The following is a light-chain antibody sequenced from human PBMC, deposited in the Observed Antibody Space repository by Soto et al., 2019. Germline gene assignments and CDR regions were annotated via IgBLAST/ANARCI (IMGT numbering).Light chain of an antibody. CDR1: EDINNY. CDR3: QHYHTLPPELT. V-gene: IGKV1-33*01. CDR2: DAS. J-gene: IGKJ5*01. Sequence: DIQLTQSPSTLSATVGDRVTITCQASEDINNYLNWYQQKPGKAPKLLIYDASDLETGVPSRFSGSVSGSDFTFTISNVQPEDAATYFCQHYHTLPPELTFGQGNDWRL.